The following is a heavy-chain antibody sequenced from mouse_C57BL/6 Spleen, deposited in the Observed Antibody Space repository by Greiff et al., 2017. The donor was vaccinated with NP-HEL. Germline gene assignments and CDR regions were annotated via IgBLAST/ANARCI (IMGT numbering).Heavy chain of an antibody. CDR2: IDPNSGGT. V-gene: IGHV1-72*01. Sequence: QVQLQQPGAELVKPGASVKLSCKASGYTFTSYWMHWVKQRPGRGLEWIGRIDPNSGGTKYNEKFKSKATLTVDKPSSTAYMQLSSLTSEDSAVYYCATEGVYYGSSEYFDVWGTGTTVTVSS. CDR3: ATEGVYYGSSEYFDV. J-gene: IGHJ1*03. CDR1: GYTFTSYW. D-gene: IGHD1-1*01.